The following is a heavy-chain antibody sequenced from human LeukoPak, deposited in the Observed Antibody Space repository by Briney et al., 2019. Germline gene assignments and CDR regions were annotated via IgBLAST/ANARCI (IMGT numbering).Heavy chain of an antibody. V-gene: IGHV4-34*01. D-gene: IGHD1-1*01. CDR2: INHSGST. CDR1: GGSFSGYY. Sequence: PSETLSLTCAVYGGSFSGYYWSWIRQPPGKGLEWIGEINHSGSTNYNPSLKSRVTISVDTSKNQFSLKLSSVTAADTAVYYCARGHPRPRWLQLGPLGFDYWGQGTLVTVSS. J-gene: IGHJ4*02. CDR3: ARGHPRPRWLQLGPLGFDY.